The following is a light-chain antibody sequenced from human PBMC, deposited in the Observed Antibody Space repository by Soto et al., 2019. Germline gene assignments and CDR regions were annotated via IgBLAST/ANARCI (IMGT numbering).Light chain of an antibody. CDR2: EVS. CDR1: SSDVGGYKY. J-gene: IGLJ2*01. CDR3: SSYTSSSTVL. V-gene: IGLV2-14*01. Sequence: QSALTQPASVSESHGQSITISCTGTSSDVGGYKYVSWYQQHPGKAPKLMIYEVSNRPSGVSNRFSGSKSGNTASLTISGLQAEDEADYYCSSYTSSSTVLFGGGTKLTVL.